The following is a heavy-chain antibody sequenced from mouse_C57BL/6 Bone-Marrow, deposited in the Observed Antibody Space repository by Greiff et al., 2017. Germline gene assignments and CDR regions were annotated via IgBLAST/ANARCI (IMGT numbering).Heavy chain of an antibody. Sequence: QVQLQQPGAELVRPGSSVKLSCKASGYTFTSYWMDWVKQRPGQGLEWIGNIYPSDSETHYNQKFTDKATLTVDKSSSTAYMQLSSLTSEDSAVYYCARSGVYYSNGFDYWGQGTTLTVSS. CDR3: ARSGVYYSNGFDY. CDR1: GYTFTSYW. J-gene: IGHJ2*01. V-gene: IGHV1-61*01. D-gene: IGHD2-5*01. CDR2: IYPSDSET.